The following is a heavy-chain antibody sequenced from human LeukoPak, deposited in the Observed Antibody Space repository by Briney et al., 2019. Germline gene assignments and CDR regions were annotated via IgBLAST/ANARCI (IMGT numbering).Heavy chain of an antibody. CDR2: IYYSGST. J-gene: IGHJ6*02. CDR1: GGPISSGGYS. V-gene: IGHV4-31*03. Sequence: PSETLSLTCTVSGGPISSGGYSWSWIRQHPGKGLEWIGYIYYSGSTYYNPSLKSRVTISVDTSKNQFSLKLSSVTAADTAVYYCARAPWGMDVWGQGTTVTVSS. CDR3: ARAPWGMDV. D-gene: IGHD3-16*01.